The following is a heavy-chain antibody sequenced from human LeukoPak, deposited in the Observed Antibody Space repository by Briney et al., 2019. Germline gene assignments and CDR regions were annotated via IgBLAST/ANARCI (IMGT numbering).Heavy chain of an antibody. CDR2: ISYDGTNG. J-gene: IGHJ4*02. V-gene: IGHV3-30*04. D-gene: IGHD1-26*01. CDR3: VREVTSGSFDY. CDR1: GFTFSSFA. Sequence: GGSLRLSCAVSGFTFSSFAMHWVRQAPGRGLEWVTVISYDGTNGYYAGFVKGRFTISRDNSQNTLYVQMSSLRPEDTAVYYCVREVTSGSFDYWGQGTLVTVSS.